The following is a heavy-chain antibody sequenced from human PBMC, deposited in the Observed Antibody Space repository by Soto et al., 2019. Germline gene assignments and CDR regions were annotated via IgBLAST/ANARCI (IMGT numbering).Heavy chain of an antibody. CDR2: IFFSGAT. V-gene: IGHV4-39*01. CDR3: ARLTSRITAASHGRSNWLDP. CDR1: GASIGSSSHF. J-gene: IGHJ5*02. D-gene: IGHD1-20*01. Sequence: SETLSLTCTVSGASIGSSSHFWGWIRQPPGKGLEWIADIFFSGATYYNPSLKSRVTISVDTSKEQFSLKLNSVTAADTAVYYCARLTSRITAASHGRSNWLDPGAREPWSPSPQ.